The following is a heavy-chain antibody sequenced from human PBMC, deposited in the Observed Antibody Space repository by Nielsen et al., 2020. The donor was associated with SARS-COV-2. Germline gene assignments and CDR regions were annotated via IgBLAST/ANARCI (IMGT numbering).Heavy chain of an antibody. CDR3: ARAVAVAGTIRPDDY. J-gene: IGHJ4*02. D-gene: IGHD6-19*01. Sequence: SVKVSCKASGYTFTSYGISWVRQAPGQGLEWMGWISAYNGNTNYAQKLQGRVTMTTDTSTSTAYMELRSLRSDDTAVYYCARAVAVAGTIRPDDYWGQGTLVTVSS. CDR1: GYTFTSYG. CDR2: ISAYNGNT. V-gene: IGHV1-18*01.